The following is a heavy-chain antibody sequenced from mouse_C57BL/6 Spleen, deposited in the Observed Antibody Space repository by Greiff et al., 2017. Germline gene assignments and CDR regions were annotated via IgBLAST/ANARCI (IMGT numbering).Heavy chain of an antibody. CDR3: ARGDYGCWYFDV. Sequence: VQLQQPGAELVRPGTSVKLSCKASGFTFTSYWMHWVKQRPGQGLEWIGVIDPSDSYTNYNQQFMGKATLTLDTSASTASIQLSSLTSEDSAVYYCARGDYGCWYFDVWGTGTTVTVSS. J-gene: IGHJ1*03. V-gene: IGHV1-59*01. CDR1: GFTFTSYW. D-gene: IGHD1-2*01. CDR2: IDPSDSYT.